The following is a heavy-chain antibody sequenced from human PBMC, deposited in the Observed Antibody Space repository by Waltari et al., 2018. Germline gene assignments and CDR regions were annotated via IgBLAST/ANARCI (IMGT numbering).Heavy chain of an antibody. D-gene: IGHD6-13*01. V-gene: IGHV4-4*07. CDR1: GGSISSYY. J-gene: IGHJ4*02. CDR3: ARDSSASSSWYVSYPDY. CDR2: IYTSGST. Sequence: QVQLQESGPGLVKPSETLSLTCTVSGGSISSYYWSWIRQPAGKGLEWIGRIYTSGSTNYNPSIKSRVTMSVDTSKNQFSLKLSSVTAADTAVYYCARDSSASSSWYVSYPDYWGQGTLVTVSS.